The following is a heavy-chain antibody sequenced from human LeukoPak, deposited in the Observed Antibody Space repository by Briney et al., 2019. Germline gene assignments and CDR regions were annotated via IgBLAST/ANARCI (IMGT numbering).Heavy chain of an antibody. CDR2: INPNSGGT. Sequence: ASVKVSCKASGYTFTGYFMHWVRQAPGQGLEWMGWINPNSGGTNYAQKFQGRVTMTRDTSISTAYMELSRLRSDDTAVYYCAREDMGGSYIDYWGQGTLVTVSS. V-gene: IGHV1-2*02. D-gene: IGHD1-26*01. CDR3: AREDMGGSYIDY. CDR1: GYTFTGYF. J-gene: IGHJ4*02.